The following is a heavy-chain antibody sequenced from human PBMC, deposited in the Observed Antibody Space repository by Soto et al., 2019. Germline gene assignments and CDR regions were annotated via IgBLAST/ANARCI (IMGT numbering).Heavy chain of an antibody. J-gene: IGHJ3*02. D-gene: IGHD2-2*02. CDR3: ARGCSSTSCYTENAFQI. Sequence: QVQLVQSGAEVKKPGSSVKVSCKASGGTFSSYAISWVRQAPGQGLEWMGGIIPIFGTANYAQKFQGRVTITADESTSTAYMELSSLRSEDTAVYYCARGCSSTSCYTENAFQIWGQGTMVTVSS. CDR2: IIPIFGTA. V-gene: IGHV1-69*01. CDR1: GGTFSSYA.